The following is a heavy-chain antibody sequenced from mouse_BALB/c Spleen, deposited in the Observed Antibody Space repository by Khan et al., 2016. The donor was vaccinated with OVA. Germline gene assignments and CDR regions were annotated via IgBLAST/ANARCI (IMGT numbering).Heavy chain of an antibody. CDR1: GFNIKDYY. J-gene: IGHJ3*01. D-gene: IGHD2-1*01. Sequence: VQLKQSGAELVRPGALVKLSCKASGFNIKDYYMNWVKQRPEQGLEWIGWIDPENGDTIYDPKFQGKASITADTSSNTAYLQLSSLISEDTAVYYCARRGYGNYWFAYWGQGTLVTVSA. CDR3: ARRGYGNYWFAY. CDR2: IDPENGDT. V-gene: IGHV14-1*02.